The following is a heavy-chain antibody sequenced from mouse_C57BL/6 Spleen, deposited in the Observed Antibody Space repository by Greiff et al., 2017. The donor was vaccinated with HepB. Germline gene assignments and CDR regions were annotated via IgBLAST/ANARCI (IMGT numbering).Heavy chain of an antibody. CDR2: ISYDGSN. CDR3: AREAPGNYAMDY. Sequence: EVQRVESGPGLVKPSQSLSLTCSVTGYSITSGYYWNWIRQFPGNKLEWMGYISYDGSNNYNPSLKNRISITRDTSKNQFFLKLNSVTTEDTATYYCAREAPGNYAMDYWGQGTSVTVSS. J-gene: IGHJ4*01. CDR1: GYSITSGYY. V-gene: IGHV3-6*01.